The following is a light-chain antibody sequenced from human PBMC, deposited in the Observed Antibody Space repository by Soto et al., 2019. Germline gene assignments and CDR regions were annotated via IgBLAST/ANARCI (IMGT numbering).Light chain of an antibody. V-gene: IGKV1-5*01. CDR1: QSISSW. CDR2: DAS. CDR3: HQYNNYSSLT. Sequence: DIQMTQSPSTLSASVGDRVTITCRASQSISSWLAWYRQEPGRAAKRLIYDASSLGSGVPSRFSGSGAGTEFTITISSLQADDFAAYYCHQYNNYSSLTFGRGTKVDI. J-gene: IGKJ4*01.